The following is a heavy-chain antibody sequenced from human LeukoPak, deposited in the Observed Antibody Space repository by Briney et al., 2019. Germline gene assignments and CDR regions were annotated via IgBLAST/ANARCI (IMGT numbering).Heavy chain of an antibody. J-gene: IGHJ4*02. CDR2: ISSRGSTI. D-gene: IGHD3-9*01. V-gene: IGHV3-48*03. CDR1: GFTFSSYG. CDR3: ARKLRYFDWSYFDY. Sequence: PGVSLRLSCAASGFTFSSYGMNWVRQAPGKGLEWVSYISSRGSTIYYADSVKGRFTISRDNAKNSLYLQMNSLRAEDTAVYYCARKLRYFDWSYFDYWGQGTLVTVSS.